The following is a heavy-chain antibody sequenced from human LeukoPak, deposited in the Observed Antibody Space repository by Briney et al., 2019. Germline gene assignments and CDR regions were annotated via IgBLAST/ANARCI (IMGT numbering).Heavy chain of an antibody. Sequence: GGSLRLSCAASGFTVSSNYMSWVRQAPGKGLEWVSVIYSGGSTYYADSVKGRFTISRDNSKNTLYLQVNSLRAEDTAVYYCARDITYDYGDYRRGYYYGMDVWGQGTTVTVSS. CDR2: IYSGGST. J-gene: IGHJ6*02. V-gene: IGHV3-53*01. D-gene: IGHD4-17*01. CDR3: ARDITYDYGDYRRGYYYGMDV. CDR1: GFTVSSNY.